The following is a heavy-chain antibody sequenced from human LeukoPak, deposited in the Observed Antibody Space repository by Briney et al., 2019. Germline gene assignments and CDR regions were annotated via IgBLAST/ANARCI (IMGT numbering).Heavy chain of an antibody. CDR1: GFTLSDYG. V-gene: IGHV3-69-1*01. J-gene: IGHJ1*01. Sequence: GGSLTLSCAASGFTLSDYGMSWARQAPGKGLEWVSYITTNYAKFYADSVRGRIAISRDNDKNSVYLQMNSLRAEDTAVYYCAEDLLTTVTPEHWGQGTLVTVSS. D-gene: IGHD4-17*01. CDR3: AEDLLTTVTPEH. CDR2: ITTNYAK.